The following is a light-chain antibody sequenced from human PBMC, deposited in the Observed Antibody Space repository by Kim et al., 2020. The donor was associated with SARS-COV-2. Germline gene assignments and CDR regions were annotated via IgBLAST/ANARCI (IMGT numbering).Light chain of an antibody. V-gene: IGKV3-20*01. CDR3: YQYGSSRT. CDR1: QGVSSSK. Sequence: LSPGERAPPSCRASQGVSSSKVACYRQKPGQARRLLIDGASSRATRMPGWFSGSGSETDFSLTISRLVSEEFAVYYCYQYGSSRTFGNGTRLEIK. J-gene: IGKJ5*01. CDR2: GAS.